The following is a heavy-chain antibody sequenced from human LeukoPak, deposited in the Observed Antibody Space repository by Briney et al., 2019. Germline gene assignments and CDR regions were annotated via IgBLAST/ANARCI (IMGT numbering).Heavy chain of an antibody. CDR2: LNPQTGDT. J-gene: IGHJ4*02. Sequence: ASVKVSCKASGYTFTGYYMHWVRQAPGQGLEWMGWLNPQTGDTHFAQKFQGRVTFTRDTSISTAYMELSRLRSDDTAVYYCARESGGLLRFLEWLFMDYWGQGTLVTVSS. CDR1: GYTFTGYY. V-gene: IGHV1-2*02. D-gene: IGHD3-3*01. CDR3: ARESGGLLRFLEWLFMDY.